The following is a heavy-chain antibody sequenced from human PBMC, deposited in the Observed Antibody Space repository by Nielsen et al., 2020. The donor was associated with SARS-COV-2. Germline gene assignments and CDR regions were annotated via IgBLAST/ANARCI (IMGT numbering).Heavy chain of an antibody. CDR2: ISYDGSNK. J-gene: IGHJ5*02. Sequence: GESLKISCAASGFTFSSYAMHWVRQAPGKGLEWVAVISYDGSNKYYADSVKGRFTISRDNSKNTLYLQMNSLRAEDTAVYYCARDHYDYVWGSYGGTMPHHWGQGTLVTVSS. CDR1: GFTFSSYA. CDR3: ARDHYDYVWGSYGGTMPHH. D-gene: IGHD3-16*01. V-gene: IGHV3-30-3*01.